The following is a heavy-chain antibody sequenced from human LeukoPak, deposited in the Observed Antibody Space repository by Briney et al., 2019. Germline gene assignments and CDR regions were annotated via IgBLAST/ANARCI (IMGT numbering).Heavy chain of an antibody. Sequence: GGSLRLSCAASGFTVSSNYMSWVRQAPGKGLEWVSIIYSGGSRSNAGSVKVRFTISRDNSKNTLYLQMNSLRDEDSAVYYCARDSPLGTTGGCFEYCGQGTLVTVSS. D-gene: IGHD4-17*01. J-gene: IGHJ4*02. CDR1: GFTVSSNY. V-gene: IGHV3-66*01. CDR3: ARDSPLGTTGGCFEY. CDR2: IYSGGSR.